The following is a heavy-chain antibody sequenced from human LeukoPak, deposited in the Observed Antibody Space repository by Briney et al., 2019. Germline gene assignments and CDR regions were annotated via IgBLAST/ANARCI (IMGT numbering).Heavy chain of an antibody. J-gene: IGHJ6*03. V-gene: IGHV1-69*13. CDR1: GGTFSSYA. CDR3: ARGRYYDILTGYPYYMDV. Sequence: SVAVSFKASGGTFSSYAISWVRQAPGQGLEWMGGIIPIFGTANYAQKFQGRVTITADESTSTAYMELSSLRSEDTAVYYCARGRYYDILTGYPYYMDVWGKGTTDTISS. CDR2: IIPIFGTA. D-gene: IGHD3-9*01.